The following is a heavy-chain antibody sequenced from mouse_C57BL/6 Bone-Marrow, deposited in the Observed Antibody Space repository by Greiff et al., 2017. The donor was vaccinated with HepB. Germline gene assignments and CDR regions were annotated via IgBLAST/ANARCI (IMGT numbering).Heavy chain of an antibody. Sequence: VQLKQSGGGLVKPGGSLKLSCAASGFTFSDYGMHWVRQAPEKGLEWVAYISSGSSTIYYADTVKGRFTISRDNAKNTLFLQMTSLRSEDTAMYYCARGTFSGYGDYWGQGTTLTVSS. D-gene: IGHD3-2*02. CDR2: ISSGSSTI. CDR3: ARGTFSGYGDY. V-gene: IGHV5-17*01. J-gene: IGHJ2*01. CDR1: GFTFSDYG.